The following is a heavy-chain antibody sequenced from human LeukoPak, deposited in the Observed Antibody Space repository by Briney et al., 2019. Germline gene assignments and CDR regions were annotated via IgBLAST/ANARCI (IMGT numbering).Heavy chain of an antibody. V-gene: IGHV3-21*05. CDR1: GFTFSSYA. J-gene: IGHJ4*02. Sequence: GGSLRLSCAASGFTFSSYAMHWVRQAPGKGLEWVSYISGSGSSTNYADSVKGRFTTSRDNAKNSLYLQMSSLRVEDTAVYYCARDQGENYDSSGYYPYWRQGTLVTVSS. D-gene: IGHD3-22*01. CDR2: ISGSGSST. CDR3: ARDQGENYDSSGYYPY.